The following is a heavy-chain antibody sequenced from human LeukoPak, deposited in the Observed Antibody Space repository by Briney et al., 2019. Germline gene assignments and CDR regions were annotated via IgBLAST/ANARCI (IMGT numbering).Heavy chain of an antibody. CDR3: ARGQSAGLNWFDP. D-gene: IGHD6-25*01. CDR2: ISYDGSNK. CDR1: GFTFSSYA. V-gene: IGHV3-30-3*01. Sequence: GGSLRLSCAASGFTFSSYAMHWVRQAPGKGLEWVAVISYDGSNKYYADSVKGRFTISRDNSKNTLYLQMNSLRAEDTAMYYCARGQSAGLNWFDPWGQGTLVTVSS. J-gene: IGHJ5*02.